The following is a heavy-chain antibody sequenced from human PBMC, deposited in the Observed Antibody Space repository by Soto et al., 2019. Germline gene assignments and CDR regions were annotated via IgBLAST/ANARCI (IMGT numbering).Heavy chain of an antibody. CDR3: AWRAVAYPNDAFDI. D-gene: IGHD6-19*01. V-gene: IGHV1-18*01. CDR1: GYTFTTYG. J-gene: IGHJ3*02. Sequence: GASVKVSCKASGYTFTTYGISWVRQAPGQGLEWMGWISAYNGNTNYAQKLQGRVTMTTDTSTSTAYMELRSLRSDDTAVYYCAWRAVAYPNDAFDIWGQGTMVTLSS. CDR2: ISAYNGNT.